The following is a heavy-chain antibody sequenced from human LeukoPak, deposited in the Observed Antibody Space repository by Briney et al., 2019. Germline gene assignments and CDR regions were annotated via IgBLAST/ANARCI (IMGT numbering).Heavy chain of an antibody. CDR3: ARDSRRGQIAATDGFDP. CDR2: ISTSSSTI. V-gene: IGHV3-48*01. Sequence: GGSLRLSCAASRFTFSSYSMNWVRQAPGKGLEWVSYISTSSSTIYYADSVKGRFTISRDNAKNSLYLQMNSLRAEDTAVYYCARDSRRGQIAATDGFDPWGQGTLVTVSS. J-gene: IGHJ5*02. CDR1: RFTFSSYS. D-gene: IGHD6-13*01.